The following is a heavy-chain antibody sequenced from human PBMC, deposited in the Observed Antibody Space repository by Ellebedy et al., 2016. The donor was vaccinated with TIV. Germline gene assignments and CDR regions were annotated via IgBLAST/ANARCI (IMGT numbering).Heavy chain of an antibody. D-gene: IGHD5-24*01. J-gene: IGHJ2*01. CDR2: TIPMFGTA. CDR3: AGDRAPIGRNWYVDL. CDR1: GGTFSTYA. V-gene: IGHV1-69*13. Sequence: AASVKVSCKASGGTFSTYAISRVRQAPGQGLEWLGGTIPMFGTANFAQRFQGRVTITADESRSTAYMELSSLRSEDTAVYYCAGDRAPIGRNWYVDLWGRGTLVTVSS.